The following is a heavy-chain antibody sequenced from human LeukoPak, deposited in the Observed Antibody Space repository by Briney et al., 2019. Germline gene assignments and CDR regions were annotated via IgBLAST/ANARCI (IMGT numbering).Heavy chain of an antibody. D-gene: IGHD3-10*01. J-gene: IGHJ6*03. Sequence: GGSLRLSCAASGFTFSSYAMHWVRQAPGKGLEYVSAISSNGGSTYYANSVKGRFTISRDNSKNTLYLQMGSLRAEDMAVYYRASGSYGSGFYYFYYMDVWGKGTTVTVSS. CDR2: ISSNGGST. CDR1: GFTFSSYA. V-gene: IGHV3-64*01. CDR3: ASGSYGSGFYYFYYMDV.